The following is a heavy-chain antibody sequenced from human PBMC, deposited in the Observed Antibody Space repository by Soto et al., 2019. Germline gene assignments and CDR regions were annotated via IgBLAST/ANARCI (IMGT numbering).Heavy chain of an antibody. D-gene: IGHD2-15*01. V-gene: IGHV3-48*01. CDR3: ARYKGYCSGGSCYYYYYMDV. J-gene: IGHJ6*03. CDR1: GFTFSTYS. Sequence: GGSLRLSCAASGFTFSTYSMNWVRQAPGKGLEWVSYISTTGSTIYYADSVKGRFTISRDNAKNSLYLQMTSLRAEDTAVHYCARYKGYCSGGSCYYYYYMDVWGKGTTVTVSS. CDR2: ISTTGSTI.